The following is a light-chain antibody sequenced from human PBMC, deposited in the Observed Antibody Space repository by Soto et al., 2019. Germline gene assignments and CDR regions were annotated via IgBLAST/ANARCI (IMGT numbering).Light chain of an antibody. CDR2: DAS. CDR1: QSISSD. Sequence: EIVFTQSPATLSLSPGEIATLSCRALQSISSDLAWYQQQPGQAPRLLIYDASNRATGIPARFSGSGSGTDFTLIISSLEPEDSAIYYCQQRSSWPPVFTFGQGTRLEIK. V-gene: IGKV3-11*01. J-gene: IGKJ5*01. CDR3: QQRSSWPPVFT.